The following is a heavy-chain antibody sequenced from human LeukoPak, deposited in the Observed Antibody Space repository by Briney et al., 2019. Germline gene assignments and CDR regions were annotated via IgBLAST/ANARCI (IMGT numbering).Heavy chain of an antibody. J-gene: IGHJ5*02. D-gene: IGHD3-10*01. CDR1: GGSFSGYY. CDR2: INHSGST. Sequence: PSETLSLTCAVYGGSFSGYYWSWIRQPPGKGLEWIGEINHSGSTNYNPSLKSRVTISVDTSKNQFSLKLSSVTAADTAVYYCARFSYGSGRHNWFDPWGQGTLVTVSS. V-gene: IGHV4-34*01. CDR3: ARFSYGSGRHNWFDP.